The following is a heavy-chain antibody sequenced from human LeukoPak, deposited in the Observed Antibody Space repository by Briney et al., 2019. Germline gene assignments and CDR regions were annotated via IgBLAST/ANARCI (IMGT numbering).Heavy chain of an antibody. CDR2: IHGSGVAT. V-gene: IGHV3-23*01. CDR3: AKAKYDYGDPVGWFDP. D-gene: IGHD4/OR15-4a*01. CDR1: GFTFSTNA. Sequence: GGSLRLSCAASGFTFSTNAMSWVRQAPGKGLEWVSGIHGSGVATFYADSVKGRFTISRDNSKNTLYLQMDSLRAEDTAVYYCAKAKYDYGDPVGWFDPWGQGTLVTVSS. J-gene: IGHJ5*02.